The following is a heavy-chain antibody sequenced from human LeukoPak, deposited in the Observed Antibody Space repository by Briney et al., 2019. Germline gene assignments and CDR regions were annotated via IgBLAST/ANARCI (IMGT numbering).Heavy chain of an antibody. CDR2: INPSGGST. CDR3: ARAPRVTNSYYYYYYMDV. J-gene: IGHJ6*03. CDR1: GYTFTSYY. D-gene: IGHD2-21*02. Sequence: GASVKVSCKASGYTFTSYYVHWVRQAPGQGLEWMGIINPSGGSTSYAQKFQGRVTMTRDMSTSTVYMELSSLRSEDTAVYYCARAPRVTNSYYYYYYMDVWGKGTTVTVSS. V-gene: IGHV1-46*01.